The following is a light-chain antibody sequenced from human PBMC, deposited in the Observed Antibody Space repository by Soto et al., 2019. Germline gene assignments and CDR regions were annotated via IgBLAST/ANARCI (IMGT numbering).Light chain of an antibody. V-gene: IGKV1-5*03. J-gene: IGKJ5*01. CDR2: KAS. CDR3: QQSHSTPFT. Sequence: DIQMTQSPSTLSVSVGDRVTMGCRASQTISSWLAWYQQKPGKAPKLLIYKASTLKSGVPSRFSGSGSGTDFTLTISSLQPEDFATYYCQQSHSTPFTFGQGTRLEIK. CDR1: QTISSW.